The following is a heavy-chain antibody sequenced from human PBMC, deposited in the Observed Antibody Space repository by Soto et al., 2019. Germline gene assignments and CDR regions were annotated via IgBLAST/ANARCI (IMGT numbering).Heavy chain of an antibody. D-gene: IGHD3-3*01. Sequence: ASVKVSCKASGFTLTSSAVRWVRQARGQRLEWMGWISAYNGNTNYAQKLQGRVTMTTDTSTSTAYMEPRSLRSDDTAVYYCARDLSSITIFGVAPKSDAFDIWGQGTMVTVSS. CDR3: ARDLSSITIFGVAPKSDAFDI. CDR1: GFTLTSSA. CDR2: ISAYNGNT. J-gene: IGHJ3*02. V-gene: IGHV1-18*01.